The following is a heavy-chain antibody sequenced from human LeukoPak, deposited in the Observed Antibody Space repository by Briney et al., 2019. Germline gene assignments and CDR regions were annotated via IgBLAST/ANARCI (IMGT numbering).Heavy chain of an antibody. J-gene: IGHJ3*02. CDR3: ARVCSSSWYSRRYDAFDI. D-gene: IGHD6-13*01. Sequence: SETLSLTCAVSGGSISSGGYSWSWIRQPPGKGLEWIGYIYHSGSTYYNPSLKSRVTISVDRSKNQFSLKLSSVTAADTAVYYCARVCSSSWYSRRYDAFDIWGQGTMVTVSS. CDR1: GGSISSGGYS. CDR2: IYHSGST. V-gene: IGHV4-30-2*01.